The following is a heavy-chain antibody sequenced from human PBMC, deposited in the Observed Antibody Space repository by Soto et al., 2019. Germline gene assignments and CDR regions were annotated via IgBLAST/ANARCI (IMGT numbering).Heavy chain of an antibody. D-gene: IGHD6-19*01. CDR3: ARVNPGQWLVKY. CDR2: IYYSGTT. Sequence: TSETLSLTCTVSGGSISSGGYYWSWIRQHPVKGLEWIGYIYYSGTTYYNPSLKSRVTISVDTSKNQFSLKLTYVTAADTAVYYCARVNPGQWLVKYWGQGTLVTVSS. V-gene: IGHV4-31*03. CDR1: GGSISSGGYY. J-gene: IGHJ4*02.